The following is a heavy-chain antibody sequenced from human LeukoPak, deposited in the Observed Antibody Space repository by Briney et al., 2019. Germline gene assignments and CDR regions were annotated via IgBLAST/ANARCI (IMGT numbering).Heavy chain of an antibody. J-gene: IGHJ6*04. CDR3: ARVMGAYFYYGMDV. V-gene: IGHV1-18*04. D-gene: IGHD2-8*01. CDR2: ISGSNGNT. Sequence: ASVTVSRKASGYAFGNYGISWVRQAPAQGLEWMGWISGSNGNTKYAQSIEGRATMTTDTSTSTAYMELRSLRSDDSAIYYCARVMGAYFYYGMDVWGKGTTVTVSS. CDR1: GYAFGNYG.